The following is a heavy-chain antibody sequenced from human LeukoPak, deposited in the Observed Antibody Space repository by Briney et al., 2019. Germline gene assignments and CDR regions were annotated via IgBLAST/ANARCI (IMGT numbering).Heavy chain of an antibody. CDR3: ARARWELPGLFDY. Sequence: SQTLSLTCTVSGGSISSGGYYWSWIRQHPGKGLEWIGYIYYSGSTYYNPSLKSRVTISVDTSKNQFSLKLSPVTAADTAVYYCARARWELPGLFDYWGQGTLVTVSS. CDR1: GGSISSGGYY. J-gene: IGHJ4*02. CDR2: IYYSGST. V-gene: IGHV4-31*03. D-gene: IGHD1-26*01.